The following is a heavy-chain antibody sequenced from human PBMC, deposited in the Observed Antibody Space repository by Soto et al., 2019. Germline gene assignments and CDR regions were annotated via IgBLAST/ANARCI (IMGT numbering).Heavy chain of an antibody. CDR2: INHSGST. D-gene: IGHD1-7*01. CDR1: GGSLSGYY. J-gene: IGHJ4*02. Sequence: SENLSPPCAVYGGSLSGYYWGWIRQPPGKGLEWIGEINHSGSTNYNPSLKSRVTISVDTSKNQFSLKLSSVTAADTAVYYCARRYGTTFDYWGQGTLVTVSS. CDR3: ARRYGTTFDY. V-gene: IGHV4-34*01.